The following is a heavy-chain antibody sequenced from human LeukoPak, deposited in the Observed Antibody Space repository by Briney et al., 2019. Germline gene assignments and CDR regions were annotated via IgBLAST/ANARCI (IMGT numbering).Heavy chain of an antibody. V-gene: IGHV4-59*01. D-gene: IGHD2-15*01. J-gene: IGHJ4*02. Sequence: SETLSLTCSVSGGSISSYYWSWIRQPPGKGLEWIGYIHYSGSTNYNPSLKSRVTISVDTSKNQFSLKLNSVTAADTAVYYCARGARYCSGGSCYDYWGQGTLVTVSS. CDR1: GGSISSYY. CDR3: ARGARYCSGGSCYDY. CDR2: IHYSGST.